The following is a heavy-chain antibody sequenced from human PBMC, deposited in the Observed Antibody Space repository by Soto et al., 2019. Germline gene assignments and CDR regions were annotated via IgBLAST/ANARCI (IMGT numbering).Heavy chain of an antibody. Sequence: SETLSLTCAVSGGSFSGYYCSWFRKPPGKGLEWIGKSNHSGINNYNSSLMSRVTISLETSKNQFTINLSSVTAADAAVYYCARTMRLVASNRPHSYFGLDVWGQGTTVTVYS. D-gene: IGHD3-22*01. CDR3: ARTMRLVASNRPHSYFGLDV. V-gene: IGHV4-34*01. J-gene: IGHJ6*02. CDR2: SNHSGIN. CDR1: GGSFSGYY.